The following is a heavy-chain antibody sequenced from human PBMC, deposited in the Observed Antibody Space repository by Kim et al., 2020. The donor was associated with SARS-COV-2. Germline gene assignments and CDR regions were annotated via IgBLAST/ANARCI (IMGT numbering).Heavy chain of an antibody. CDR2: IRSKANSYAT. J-gene: IGHJ3*02. CDR1: GFTFSGSA. D-gene: IGHD1-1*01. Sequence: GGSLRLSCAASGFTFSGSAMHWVRQASGKGLEWVGRIRSKANSYATAYAASVKGRFTISRDDSKNTAYLQMNSLKTEDTAVYYCTSVPGTTLAPWDAFDIWGQGTMVTVSS. V-gene: IGHV3-73*01. CDR3: TSVPGTTLAPWDAFDI.